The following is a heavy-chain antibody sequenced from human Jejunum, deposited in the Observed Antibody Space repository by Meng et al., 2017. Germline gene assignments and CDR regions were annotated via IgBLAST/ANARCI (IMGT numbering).Heavy chain of an antibody. V-gene: IGHV4-34*02. J-gene: IGHJ4*02. CDR2: FTRGGTT. CDR3: ARHEVDFDN. D-gene: IGHD1-26*01. CDR1: GGSIRGYS. Sequence: QVQRRPGGAGRCTPPATLSLCCAVNGGSIRGYSWSWSRRAPGEGLEWVGEFTRGGTTNYNPSLKSRVTISADTSKNQFSLTLSSVSAADTAVYYCARHEVDFDNWGQGTLVTVSS.